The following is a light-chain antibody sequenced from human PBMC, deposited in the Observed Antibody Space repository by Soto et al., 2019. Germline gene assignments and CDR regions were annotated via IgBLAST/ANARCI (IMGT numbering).Light chain of an antibody. CDR2: DAS. CDR3: QQSYSTPFT. Sequence: DIQMTQSPSSLSASVGDSVTITCRASQSISNYLNWYQQKPGKAPKLMVYDASSLQSGVPSRFSGSGSGTDFTLTISSLQPEDFATYYCQQSYSTPFTFGPGTKVDIK. CDR1: QSISNY. V-gene: IGKV1-39*01. J-gene: IGKJ3*01.